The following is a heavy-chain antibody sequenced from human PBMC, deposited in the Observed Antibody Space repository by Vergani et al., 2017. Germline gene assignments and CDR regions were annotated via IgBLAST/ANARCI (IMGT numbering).Heavy chain of an antibody. J-gene: IGHJ6*02. CDR3: ARKHISNYYDSSGYYYMGYYYGMDV. V-gene: IGHV1-18*01. D-gene: IGHD3-22*01. Sequence: QVQLVQSGAEVKKPGASVKVSCKASGYTFTSYGISWVRQAPGQGLEWMGWISAYNGNTNYAQKLQGRVTMTTDTSTRTAYMELRSLRSDDTAVYYCARKHISNYYDSSGYYYMGYYYGMDVWGQGTTVTVSS. CDR1: GYTFTSYG. CDR2: ISAYNGNT.